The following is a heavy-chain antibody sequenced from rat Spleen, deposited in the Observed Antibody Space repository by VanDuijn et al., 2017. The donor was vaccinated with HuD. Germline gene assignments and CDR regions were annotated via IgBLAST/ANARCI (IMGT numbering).Heavy chain of an antibody. CDR1: GLSLTSNS. D-gene: IGHD4-3*01. V-gene: IGHV2-47*01. CDR2: VWNGGNT. Sequence: QVQLKESGPGLVQPSQTLSLTCTVSGLSLTSNSVSWIRQPPGKGLEWMGVVWNGGNTAYNSALKSRLSISRDTSKSQVFLKMNSLQSEDTAIYYCSGPGVDHWGQGVMVTVSS. CDR3: SGPGVDH. J-gene: IGHJ2*01.